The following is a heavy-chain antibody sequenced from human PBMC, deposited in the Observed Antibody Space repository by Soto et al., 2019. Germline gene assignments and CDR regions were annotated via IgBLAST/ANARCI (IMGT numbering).Heavy chain of an antibody. J-gene: IGHJ4*02. CDR2: LSGSGGTT. V-gene: IGHV3-23*01. CDR3: AKQPAGYGSGSDTYYFDF. CDR1: GFTFNTYD. D-gene: IGHD3-10*01. Sequence: EVQLLESGGGLVQPGGSLRLSCSTSGFTFNTYDMNWVRQAPGKGLEWVSALSGSGGTTYYADSVRGRFTISRDNSKNTLFLQVNSLRAEDTAQYYCAKQPAGYGSGSDTYYFDFWGQGTLVTVSS.